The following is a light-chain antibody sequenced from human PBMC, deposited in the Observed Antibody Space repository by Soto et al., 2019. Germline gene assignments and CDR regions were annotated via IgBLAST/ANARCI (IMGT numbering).Light chain of an antibody. Sequence: QSVLTQPPSVSAAPGQTVTISCSGSSSNIGNNYVSWYQQLPGTAPKLLIYDNNKRPSGIPDRFSGSKSGTSATLGITGLQTGDEADYYCGTWDSSLSAGYVFGTGTKVTV. CDR3: GTWDSSLSAGYV. CDR1: SSNIGNNY. CDR2: DNN. J-gene: IGLJ1*01. V-gene: IGLV1-51*01.